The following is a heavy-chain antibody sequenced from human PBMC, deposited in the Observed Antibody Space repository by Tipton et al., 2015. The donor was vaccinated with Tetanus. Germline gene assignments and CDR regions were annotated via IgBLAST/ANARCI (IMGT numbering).Heavy chain of an antibody. CDR1: GSSINRSGHY. CDR3: ARANNDYPKKGPFDY. J-gene: IGHJ4*02. V-gene: IGHV4-61*08. CDR2: VYHSGAT. Sequence: LRLSCTVSGSSINRSGHYWTWIRQPPGKEPEWVGYVYHSGATNYHPSLKSRLAISADTSKNQFSLNLRSVITADTAVYYCARANNDYPKKGPFDYWGQGILVIVSS. D-gene: IGHD5-12*01.